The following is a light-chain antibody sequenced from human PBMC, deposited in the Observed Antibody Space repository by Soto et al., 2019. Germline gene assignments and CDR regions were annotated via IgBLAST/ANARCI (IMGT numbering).Light chain of an antibody. V-gene: IGKV1-33*01. CDR2: DAS. J-gene: IGKJ1*01. CDR1: QNINNY. CDR3: QQYENLPT. Sequence: DIQLTQSPSSLSASVGDRITITCQASQNINNYLNWYQQKPGRAPKLLIYDASNLEAGVPSRFRGSGSGTDFTFTISRLQPEDISTEYCQQYENLPTFGQGTKVDIK.